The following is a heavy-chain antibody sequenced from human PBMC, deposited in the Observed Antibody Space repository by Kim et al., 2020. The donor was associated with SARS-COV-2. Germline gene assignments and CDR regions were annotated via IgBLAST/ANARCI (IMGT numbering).Heavy chain of an antibody. CDR3: ARRSITGTTY. J-gene: IGHJ4*02. Sequence: TNYNPSLKGRVTISVDTSKTQFSLKLSSVTAADTAVYYCARRSITGTTYWGQGTLVTVSS. V-gene: IGHV4-34*01. D-gene: IGHD1-7*01. CDR2: T.